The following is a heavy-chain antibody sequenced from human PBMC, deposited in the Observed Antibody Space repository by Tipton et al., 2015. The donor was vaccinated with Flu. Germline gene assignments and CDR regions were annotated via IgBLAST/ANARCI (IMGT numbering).Heavy chain of an antibody. V-gene: IGHV4-38-2*01. J-gene: IGHJ4*02. CDR1: GYSISSGYY. CDR3: ARQERSGWFLDY. D-gene: IGHD6-19*01. CDR2: IYHSGST. Sequence: LRLSCAVSGYSISSGYYWGWIRQPPGKGLEWIGSIYHSGSTYYNPSLKSRVTISVDTSKNQFSLKLSSVTAADTAVYYCARQERSGWFLDYWGQGTLATVSS.